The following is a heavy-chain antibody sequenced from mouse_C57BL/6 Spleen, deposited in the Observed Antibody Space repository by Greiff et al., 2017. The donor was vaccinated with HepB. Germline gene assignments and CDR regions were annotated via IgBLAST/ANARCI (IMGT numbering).Heavy chain of an antibody. Sequence: VQLQQSGAELARPGASVKMSCKASGYTFTSYTMHWVKQRPGQGLEWIGYINPSSGYTKYNQKFKDKATLTADKSSSTAYMQLSSLTSEDSAVYDCARGGYGSPYYFDYWGQGTTLTVSS. D-gene: IGHD1-1*01. CDR3: ARGGYGSPYYFDY. CDR2: INPSSGYT. CDR1: GYTFTSYT. J-gene: IGHJ2*01. V-gene: IGHV1-4*01.